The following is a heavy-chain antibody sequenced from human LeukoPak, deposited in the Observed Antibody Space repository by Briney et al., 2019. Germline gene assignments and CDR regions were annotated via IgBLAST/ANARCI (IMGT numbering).Heavy chain of an antibody. V-gene: IGHV4-59*01. CDR3: AREPYSSSWVDF. CDR1: GGSISSYY. D-gene: IGHD6-13*01. Sequence: SETLSLTRTVSGGSISSYYRSWIRQPPGKGLGWIGYLYYSGSTNYNPSLKSRVTISVDTSKNQFSLKLSSVTAADTAVYYCAREPYSSSWVDFWGQGTLVSVS. CDR2: LYYSGST. J-gene: IGHJ4*02.